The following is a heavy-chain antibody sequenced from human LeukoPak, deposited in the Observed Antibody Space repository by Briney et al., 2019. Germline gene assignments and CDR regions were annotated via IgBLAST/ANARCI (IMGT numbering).Heavy chain of an antibody. CDR2: IRYDGSNK. J-gene: IGHJ5*02. Sequence: GGSLKLSCAASGFTFSSYGMHWVRQAPGKGLEWVAFIRYDGSNKYYADSVRGRFTISRDNSKNTLYLQMNSLRAEDTAVYYCAKDRLAPSRIAAQENWFDPWGQGTLVTVSS. CDR1: GFTFSSYG. CDR3: AKDRLAPSRIAAQENWFDP. D-gene: IGHD6-6*01. V-gene: IGHV3-30*02.